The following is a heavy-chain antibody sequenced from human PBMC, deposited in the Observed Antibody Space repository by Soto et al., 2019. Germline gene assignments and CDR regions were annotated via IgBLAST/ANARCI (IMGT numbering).Heavy chain of an antibody. D-gene: IGHD6-13*01. V-gene: IGHV1-69*06. J-gene: IGHJ4*02. CDR2: IIPIFGTA. CDR3: AREWTGYSSSWYDY. CDR1: GGTFSSYA. Sequence: ASVKVSCKASGGTFSSYAISWVRQAPGQGLEWMGGIIPIFGTANYAQKFQGRVTITADKSTSTAYMELSSLRSEDTAVYYCAREWTGYSSSWYDYWGQGTLVTVSS.